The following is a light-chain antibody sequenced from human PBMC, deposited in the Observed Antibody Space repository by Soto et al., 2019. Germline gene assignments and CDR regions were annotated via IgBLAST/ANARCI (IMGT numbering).Light chain of an antibody. CDR1: SSNLGAGYD. CDR3: QSYDNSLGVCYV. Sequence: QSVLAQPPSVSGAPGQRVTISCTGSSSNLGAGYDVHWYQLLPGTAPKLLIYGNRNRPSGVPDRFSGSKSGTSASLAITGLQAGDEADYYCQSYDNSLGVCYVFGTGTKVTVL. CDR2: GNR. J-gene: IGLJ1*01. V-gene: IGLV1-40*01.